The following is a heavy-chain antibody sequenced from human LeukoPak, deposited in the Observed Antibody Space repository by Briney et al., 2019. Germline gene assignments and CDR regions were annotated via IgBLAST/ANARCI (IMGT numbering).Heavy chain of an antibody. CDR2: INWNGGST. J-gene: IGHJ5*02. D-gene: IGHD1-26*01. CDR1: GFTFSTYA. CDR3: ARDLDSGSYRWFDP. V-gene: IGHV3-20*04. Sequence: GGTLRLSCAASGFTFSTYAMTWVRQAPGKGLEWVSGINWNGGSTGYADSVKGRFTIYRDNAKNSLYLQMNSLRAEDTALYYCARDLDSGSYRWFDPWGQGTLVTVSS.